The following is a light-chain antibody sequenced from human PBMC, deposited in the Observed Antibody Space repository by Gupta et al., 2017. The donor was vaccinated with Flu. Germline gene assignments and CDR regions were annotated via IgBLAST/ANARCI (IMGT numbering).Light chain of an antibody. CDR1: QIISTY. CDR3: QQTYSIPHT. CDR2: AAS. Sequence: GDRVTITCRASQIISTYLNWYQQKPGKAPKLLIYAASSLHSGVPSTFSGSGSATDFTLTISSLQPEDFATYYCQQTYSIPHTFGQGTKLEIK. J-gene: IGKJ2*01. V-gene: IGKV1-39*01.